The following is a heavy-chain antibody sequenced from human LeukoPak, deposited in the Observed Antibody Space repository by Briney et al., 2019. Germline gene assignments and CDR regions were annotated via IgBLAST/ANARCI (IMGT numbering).Heavy chain of an antibody. CDR3: ARGEWLSSYYFDY. D-gene: IGHD3-3*01. Sequence: GGSLRLSCAASGFTFSSYAMSWVRQAPGKGLEWVSGISGSGGSTYYADSVKGRFTISRDNSKNTLYLQVNSLRAEDTAVYYCARGEWLSSYYFDYWGQGTLVTVSS. CDR2: ISGSGGST. V-gene: IGHV3-23*01. J-gene: IGHJ4*02. CDR1: GFTFSSYA.